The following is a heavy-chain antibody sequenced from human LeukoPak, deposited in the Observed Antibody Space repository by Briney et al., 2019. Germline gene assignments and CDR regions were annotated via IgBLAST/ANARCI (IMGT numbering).Heavy chain of an antibody. Sequence: GGSLRLSCAASGFTFSNHWMHWVRQAPGNGLVWVSRINSDGNSTSYADSVKGRFTISRDNAKNTLYLQMNSLGAEDTAVYYCARRRYCSSTNCYGDWFDPWGQGTLVTVSS. V-gene: IGHV3-74*01. D-gene: IGHD2-2*01. CDR3: ARRRYCSSTNCYGDWFDP. CDR1: GFTFSNHW. J-gene: IGHJ5*02. CDR2: INSDGNST.